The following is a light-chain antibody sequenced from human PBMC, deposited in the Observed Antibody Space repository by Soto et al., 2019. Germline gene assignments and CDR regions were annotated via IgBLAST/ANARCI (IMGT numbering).Light chain of an antibody. CDR2: GAS. Sequence: EVLMTQSPATLSVSPGEGATLSCRASESVSSNLAWYQQKPSQAPRLIIYGASTRATGIPARFSGSGSGTEFTLTISSLQSEDFAIYYCQQYSNWPRTFGLGTKVEIK. V-gene: IGKV3-15*01. CDR3: QQYSNWPRT. J-gene: IGKJ1*01. CDR1: ESVSSN.